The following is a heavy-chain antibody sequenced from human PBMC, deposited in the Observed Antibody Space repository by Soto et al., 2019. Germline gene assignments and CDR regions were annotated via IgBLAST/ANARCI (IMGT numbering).Heavy chain of an antibody. CDR2: INPKSGAT. J-gene: IGHJ6*04. V-gene: IGHV1-2*02. D-gene: IGHD2-8*01. Sequence: QVRVEQSGAEVKKPGASVTVSCKFSGFTFTEIYIHWVRKAPGQGLQWMRWINPKSGATNYAQRFRGRVTMTRDTSISTAYLELSRLTSDDAAVYYCTRRSVPYSTWNYYYKGMDVWGRGTTVTLSS. CDR3: TRRSVPYSTWNYYYKGMDV. CDR1: GFTFTEIY.